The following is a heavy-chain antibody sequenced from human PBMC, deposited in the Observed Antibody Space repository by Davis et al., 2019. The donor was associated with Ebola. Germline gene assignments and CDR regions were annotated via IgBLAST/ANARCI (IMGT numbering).Heavy chain of an antibody. CDR3: AKEPHTTGWPYYFDF. V-gene: IGHV3-30*18. CDR1: GFTLSRYG. Sequence: PGGSLRPSCAASGFTLSRYGMHWVRQAPGKGLEWVAVISFDGYNKYYSDSAKGRFTVSRDSSKNTLYLQMNSLKPDDTAVYFCAKEPHTTGWPYYFDFWGQGTLVTVSS. J-gene: IGHJ4*02. D-gene: IGHD6-19*01. CDR2: ISFDGYNK.